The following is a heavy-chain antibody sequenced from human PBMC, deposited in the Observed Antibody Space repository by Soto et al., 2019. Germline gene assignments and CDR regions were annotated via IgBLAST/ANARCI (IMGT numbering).Heavy chain of an antibody. Sequence: QVQLVEAGGGVVQPGKSLRLSCAASGFTFSRSVMHWVRQAPGKGPEWVATSWYDGSNKYYADSVKGRFTISRDNYNNTLYLRMTSLRAEDTAVYYCSSAARPFRGYCRPTSCYGYDAVDIWGQGKMVTVSS. D-gene: IGHD2-2*01. CDR2: SWYDGSNK. V-gene: IGHV3-33*01. CDR1: GFTFSRSV. CDR3: SSAARPFRGYCRPTSCYGYDAVDI. J-gene: IGHJ3*02.